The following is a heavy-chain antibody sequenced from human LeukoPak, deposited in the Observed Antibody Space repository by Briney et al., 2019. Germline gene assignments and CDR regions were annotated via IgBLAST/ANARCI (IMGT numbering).Heavy chain of an antibody. CDR2: IIPIFGTA. CDR3: GRKAGDCGGGSCYSIDY. J-gene: IGHJ4*02. Sequence: SVKVSCKAFGGSFSSEATSWVRHTPGQGLEWMGGIIPIFGTANYAQTFQGRVTITTDESTSTAYMEVSSLRSEDTAVYYCGRKAGDCGGGSCYSIDYWGQGTLVTVSS. CDR1: GGSFSSEA. V-gene: IGHV1-69*05. D-gene: IGHD2-15*01.